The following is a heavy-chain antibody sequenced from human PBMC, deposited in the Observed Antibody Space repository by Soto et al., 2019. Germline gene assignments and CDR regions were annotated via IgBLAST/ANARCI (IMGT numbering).Heavy chain of an antibody. CDR2: VIPALDTT. Sequence: QVQLVQSGAEVKEPGSSVTVSCRASGGTFRSSAISLVRQAPGQGLEWLGTVIPALDTTNYAQQFQGRVTIPAYESTDNASLELSSLRSEATAIYYCAGDALIDTYLDFCRGFHWSDPWGQGTLVAVSS. CDR1: GGTFRSSA. CDR3: AGDALIDTYLDFCRGFHWSDP. V-gene: IGHV1-69*11. J-gene: IGHJ5*02. D-gene: IGHD3-3*01.